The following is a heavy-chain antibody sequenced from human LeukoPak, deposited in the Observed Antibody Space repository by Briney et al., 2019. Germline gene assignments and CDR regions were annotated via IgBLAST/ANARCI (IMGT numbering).Heavy chain of an antibody. CDR2: INPNSGGT. D-gene: IGHD2-15*01. CDR1: GYAFTGYY. Sequence: ASVKVSCKASGYAFTGYYMHWVRQAPGQGLEWMGWINPNSGGTNYAQKFQGRVTMTRDTSISTAYMELSRLRSDDTAVYYCARDRGGGPPDYYYYNMDVWGKGTTVTVSS. CDR3: ARDRGGGPPDYYYYNMDV. J-gene: IGHJ6*03. V-gene: IGHV1-2*02.